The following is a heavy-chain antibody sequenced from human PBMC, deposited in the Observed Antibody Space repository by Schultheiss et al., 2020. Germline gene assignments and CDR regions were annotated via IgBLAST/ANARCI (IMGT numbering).Heavy chain of an antibody. CDR1: GGSISSYY. Sequence: SETLSLTCTVSGGSISSYYWSWIRQHPGKGLEWIGYIYYSGSTYYNPSLKSRVTISVDTSKNQFSLKLSSVTAADTAVYYCARVGPTGYYYYGMDVWGQGTTVTVYS. D-gene: IGHD3/OR15-3a*01. CDR3: ARVGPTGYYYYGMDV. J-gene: IGHJ6*02. V-gene: IGHV4-59*06. CDR2: IYYSGST.